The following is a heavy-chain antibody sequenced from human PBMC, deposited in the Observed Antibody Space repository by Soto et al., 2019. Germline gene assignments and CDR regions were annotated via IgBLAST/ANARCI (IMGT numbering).Heavy chain of an antibody. Sequence: GGSLRLSCVASGFTFSTYAMSWVRQAPGKGLEWVSALTPSGGETYYADSVKGRFTISRDNSKNTLYLQLNSLSAEDTAVYYCAKRVAYSSSSAYFDYWAQGTLVTVSS. J-gene: IGHJ4*02. D-gene: IGHD6-6*01. V-gene: IGHV3-23*01. CDR1: GFTFSTYA. CDR3: AKRVAYSSSSAYFDY. CDR2: LTPSGGET.